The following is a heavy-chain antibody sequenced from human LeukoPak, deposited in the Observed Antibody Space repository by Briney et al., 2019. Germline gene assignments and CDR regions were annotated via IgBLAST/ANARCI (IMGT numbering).Heavy chain of an antibody. J-gene: IGHJ4*02. CDR3: ARGQWQGFHGY. CDR2: ISYDGSNK. Sequence: GGSLRLSCAASGFTFSSYGMHWVRQAPGKGLEWVAVISYDGSNKYYADSVKGRFTISSDNSKNTLYLQMNSLRAEDTAVYYCARGQWQGFHGYWGQGTLVTVSS. CDR1: GFTFSSYG. V-gene: IGHV3-30*03. D-gene: IGHD6-19*01.